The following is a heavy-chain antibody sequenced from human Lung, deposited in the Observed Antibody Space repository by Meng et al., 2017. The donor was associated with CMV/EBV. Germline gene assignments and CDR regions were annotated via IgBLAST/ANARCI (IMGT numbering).Heavy chain of an antibody. D-gene: IGHD1-26*01. V-gene: IGHV3-23*01. CDR2: ISRGGGTT. J-gene: IGHJ4*02. CDR1: GFSSRSYS. CDR3: AKEPTYQRYSGSYLDY. Sequence: GESXKISRAASGFSSRSYSMNWVRLTPGKGLEWVASISRGGGTTDFADSVKGRFTISRDNSKNTLYLQMYSLRAEDTAVYYCAKEPTYQRYSGSYLDYWGQGXLVTVSS.